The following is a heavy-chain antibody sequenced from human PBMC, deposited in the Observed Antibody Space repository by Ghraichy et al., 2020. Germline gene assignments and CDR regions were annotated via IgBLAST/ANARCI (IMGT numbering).Heavy chain of an antibody. CDR1: GGSFSDYY. J-gene: IGHJ6*02. CDR2: INHSGST. V-gene: IGHV4-34*01. Sequence: SETLSLTCAVYGGSFSDYYWNWIRQPPGKGLEWIGEINHSGSTNCNPSLKSRVTISVDTSKNQFSLKVSSVTAADTAVYYCARGLGGDNLPLYYYYGMDVWGQGTTVTVSS. CDR3: ARGLGGDNLPLYYYYGMDV. D-gene: IGHD5-24*01.